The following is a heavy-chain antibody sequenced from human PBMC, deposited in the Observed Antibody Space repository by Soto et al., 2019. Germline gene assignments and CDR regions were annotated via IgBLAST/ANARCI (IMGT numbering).Heavy chain of an antibody. CDR1: GFTFRIYS. J-gene: IGHJ4*02. CDR3: AKGGAANY. CDR2: ISRSGGST. D-gene: IGHD1-26*01. V-gene: IGHV3-23*01. Sequence: GGSLRLSSPASGFTFRIYSMSWGRHAPGKGLEWGSAISRSGGSTYYADSVRGRFTISRDNSKNTLYLQMNSLRAEDTAVYYCAKGGAANYWGQGTLVTVSS.